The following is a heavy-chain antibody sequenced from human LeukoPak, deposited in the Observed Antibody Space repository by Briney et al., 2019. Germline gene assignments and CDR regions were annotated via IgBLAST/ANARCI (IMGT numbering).Heavy chain of an antibody. D-gene: IGHD6-6*01. Sequence: GGSLRLSCAASGFSFSNYWMSWVRLPPGKGLEWVANIKQDGSDRYFVDSVKGRFTISRDNAKNSLFLQMNSLRADDTAVYYCAGVPMSSSYIDPWGQGTLVTVSS. CDR1: GFSFSNYW. V-gene: IGHV3-7*02. CDR3: AGVPMSSSYIDP. J-gene: IGHJ5*02. CDR2: IKQDGSDR.